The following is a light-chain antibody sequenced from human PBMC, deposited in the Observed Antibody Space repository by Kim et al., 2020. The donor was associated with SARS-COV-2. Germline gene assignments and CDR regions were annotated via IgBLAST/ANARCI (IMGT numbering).Light chain of an antibody. CDR1: QSINHW. CDR3: QQYNSPPWT. CDR2: KAS. V-gene: IGKV1-5*03. Sequence: DIQMTQSPSTLPASVEDRVTITCRASQSINHWLAWYQQKPGKAPKLLVYKASILETGVPSRFSGGGSGTEFTLTISSLQPDDFATYYCQQYNSPPWTFGQGTKVDIK. J-gene: IGKJ1*01.